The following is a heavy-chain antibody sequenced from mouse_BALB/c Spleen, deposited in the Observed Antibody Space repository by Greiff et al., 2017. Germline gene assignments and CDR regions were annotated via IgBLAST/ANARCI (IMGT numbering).Heavy chain of an antibody. Sequence: QVQLQQSGAELVRPGASVTLSCKTSGYTFTEYIIHWVKQRSGQGLEWIGWFYPGSGSIKYNEKFKDKATLTADKSSSTVYMELSRLTSEDSAVYFCARHEGGLRRDYYAMDYWGQGTSVTVSS. J-gene: IGHJ4*01. CDR2: FYPGSGSI. CDR3: ARHEGGLRRDYYAMDY. CDR1: GYTFTEYI. V-gene: IGHV1-62-2*01. D-gene: IGHD2-4*01.